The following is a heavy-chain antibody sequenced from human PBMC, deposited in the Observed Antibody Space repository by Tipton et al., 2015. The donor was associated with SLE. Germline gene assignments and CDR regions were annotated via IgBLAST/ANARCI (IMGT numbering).Heavy chain of an antibody. CDR3: AREVEGYSSSWFKGFFDV. Sequence: TLSLTCTVSGGSINSGSYYWSWIRQPAGKGLEGIGHIYTRGSTDYNPSLMSRVTISRDTSKNQFSLRLSAVTAADTAVYYCAREVEGYSSSWFKGFFDVWGQGTTVTVSS. CDR1: GGSINSGSYY. CDR2: IYTRGST. V-gene: IGHV4-61*09. J-gene: IGHJ6*02. D-gene: IGHD6-13*01.